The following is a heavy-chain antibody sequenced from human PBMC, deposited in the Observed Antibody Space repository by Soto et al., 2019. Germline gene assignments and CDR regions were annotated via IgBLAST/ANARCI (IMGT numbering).Heavy chain of an antibody. D-gene: IGHD6-13*01. J-gene: IGHJ1*01. V-gene: IGHV3-23*01. Sequence: EVQLLESGGGLVQPGGSLRLSCAASGFTFSNYALSWVRQAPGKGLEWVSTVRGGGGATYYADSVKGRFTISREDSKNTIYLQMNSLRAEDTAVYYCATDPGSWTEYFQHWGQGTLVTVSS. CDR1: GFTFSNYA. CDR3: ATDPGSWTEYFQH. CDR2: VRGGGGAT.